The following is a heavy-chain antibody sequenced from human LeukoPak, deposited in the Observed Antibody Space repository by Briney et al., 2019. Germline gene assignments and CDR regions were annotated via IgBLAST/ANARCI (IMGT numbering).Heavy chain of an antibody. D-gene: IGHD3-9*01. V-gene: IGHV4-61*02. CDR2: IYTSGST. Sequence: SQTLSLTCTVSGGSISSGSYYWSWIRQPAGKGLEWIGRIYTSGSTNYNPSLKSRVTISVDTSKNQFSLKLSSVTAADTAVYYCASVYYDILTGFYGMDVWGQGTTVTVFS. CDR1: GGSISSGSYY. CDR3: ASVYYDILTGFYGMDV. J-gene: IGHJ6*02.